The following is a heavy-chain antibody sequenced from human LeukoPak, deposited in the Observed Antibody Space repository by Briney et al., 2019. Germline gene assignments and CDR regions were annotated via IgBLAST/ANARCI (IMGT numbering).Heavy chain of an antibody. CDR2: ISRSGDRT. CDR1: GFTFSSYA. D-gene: IGHD3-10*01. CDR3: AKGYYGSGSYGWFDY. Sequence: GGSLRLSCAASGFTFSSYAMIWVRQAPGKGLEWVSSISRSGDRTYYADSVKGRFTISRDNSKNTLFLQMNSLRAEDTAVYYCAKGYYGSGSYGWFDYWGQGTLVTVSS. V-gene: IGHV3-23*01. J-gene: IGHJ4*02.